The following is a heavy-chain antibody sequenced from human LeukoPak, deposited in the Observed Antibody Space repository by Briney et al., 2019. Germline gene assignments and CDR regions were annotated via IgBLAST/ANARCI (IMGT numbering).Heavy chain of an antibody. D-gene: IGHD6-25*01. CDR2: IYSTGSA. J-gene: IGHJ4*02. Sequence: SETLSLTCTVSGASITGSYWSWIRQPPGKGLEFIGYIYSTGSATYSPSLRSRVTISIDKSKNQFSLRLSSVTAADTSVYYCARDDGSSAAGLDYWGEGILVTVSS. CDR1: GASITGSY. CDR3: ARDDGSSAAGLDY. V-gene: IGHV4-59*01.